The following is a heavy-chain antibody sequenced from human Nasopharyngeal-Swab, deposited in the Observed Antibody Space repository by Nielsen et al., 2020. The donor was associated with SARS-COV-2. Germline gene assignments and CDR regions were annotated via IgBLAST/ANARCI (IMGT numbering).Heavy chain of an antibody. CDR3: AKRKVYGAGTFDY. CDR2: ISGSGHGHIT. CDR1: GFTFDTYA. Sequence: GESLKISCAASGFTFDTYAMSWVRQAPGKGLDWVSSISGSGHGHITYYADSVKGRFTISRDNSKSTLYLQMNGLRAEDTAIYYCAKRKVYGAGTFDYWGRGILVTVSS. D-gene: IGHD3-10*01. J-gene: IGHJ4*02. V-gene: IGHV3-23*01.